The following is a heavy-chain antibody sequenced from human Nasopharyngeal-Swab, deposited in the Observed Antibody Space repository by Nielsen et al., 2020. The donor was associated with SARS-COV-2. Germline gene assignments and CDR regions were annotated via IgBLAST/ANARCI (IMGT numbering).Heavy chain of an antibody. J-gene: IGHJ4*02. CDR2: SSAHNSNT. Sequence: ASVKVSCKASGYTFINYGITWVRQAPGQGLEWMGWSSAHNSNTNYAQKFQGRVTMTTDTSTNTAYMELRSLRSDDTAVYYCARKRGEQWLSQFDYWGQGTLVTVSS. CDR1: GYTFINYG. CDR3: ARKRGEQWLSQFDY. V-gene: IGHV1-18*01. D-gene: IGHD6-19*01.